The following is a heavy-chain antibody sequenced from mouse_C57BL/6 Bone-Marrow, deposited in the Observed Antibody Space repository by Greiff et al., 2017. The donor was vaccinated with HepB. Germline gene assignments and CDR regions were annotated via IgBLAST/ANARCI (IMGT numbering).Heavy chain of an antibody. Sequence: VMLVESGAELARPGASVKLSCKASGYTFTSYGISWVKQRTGQGLEWIGEIYPRSGNTYYNEKFKGKATLTADKSSSTAYMELRSLTSEDSAVYFCATIYYDYDGTWFAYWGQGTLVTVSA. V-gene: IGHV1-81*01. CDR3: ATIYYDYDGTWFAY. CDR2: IYPRSGNT. J-gene: IGHJ3*01. D-gene: IGHD2-4*01. CDR1: GYTFTSYG.